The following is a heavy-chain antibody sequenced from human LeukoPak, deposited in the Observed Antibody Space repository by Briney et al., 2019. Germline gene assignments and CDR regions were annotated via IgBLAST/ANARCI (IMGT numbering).Heavy chain of an antibody. J-gene: IGHJ4*02. CDR1: GFTFSDYW. D-gene: IGHD1-26*01. V-gene: IGHV3-74*01. CDR3: AREAKVGGALQY. CDR2: INTDGSFT. Sequence: PGGSLRLSCAASGFTFSDYWMHWVRQAPGKGLVWVSRINTDGSFTRYAASVQGRFTISRDTAKNTLFLQMNSLRAEDTAVYYCAREAKVGGALQYWGQGILVTVSS.